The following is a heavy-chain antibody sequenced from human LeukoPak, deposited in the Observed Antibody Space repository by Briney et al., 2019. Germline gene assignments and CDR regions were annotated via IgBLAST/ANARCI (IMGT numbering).Heavy chain of an antibody. Sequence: GGSLRLSCAASGFTFSSYGMHLVRQAPGKGLEWVAFIRYDGSNKYYADSVKGRFTISRDNSKNTLYLQMNSLRAEDTAVYYCAKDYSSGWNLDYWGQGTLVTVSS. CDR2: IRYDGSNK. V-gene: IGHV3-30*02. CDR1: GFTFSSYG. D-gene: IGHD6-19*01. J-gene: IGHJ4*02. CDR3: AKDYSSGWNLDY.